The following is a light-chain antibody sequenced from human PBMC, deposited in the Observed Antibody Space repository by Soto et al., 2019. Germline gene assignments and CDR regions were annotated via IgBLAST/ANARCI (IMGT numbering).Light chain of an antibody. CDR2: EVS. J-gene: IGLJ1*01. CDR3: CSYAGSIVWV. CDR1: SSYVGRYNL. V-gene: IGLV2-23*02. Sequence: QSALTQPASVSGSPGQSITISCTVTSSYVGRYNLVSWYQQHPCKAHKLMSYEVSKRPYGVSNRFYGSKSVNTDSLTISGLQAEDEADYYCCSYAGSIVWVFGTGTKLTVL.